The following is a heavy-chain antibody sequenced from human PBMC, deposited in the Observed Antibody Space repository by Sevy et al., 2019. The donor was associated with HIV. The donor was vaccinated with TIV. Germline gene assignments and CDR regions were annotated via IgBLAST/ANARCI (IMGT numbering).Heavy chain of an antibody. V-gene: IGHV4-31*03. J-gene: IGHJ4*02. D-gene: IGHD3-22*01. Sequence: SETLSLTCTVSGGSISSGGYYWSWIRQHPGKGLEWIGYIYYSGSTYYNPSLKSRVTISVDTSKNQFSLKLSSVTAAXXXXXXXXXXXXRGSGYYYWGQGTLVTVSS. CDR3: XXXXXRGSGYYY. CDR1: GGSISSGGYY. CDR2: IYYSGST.